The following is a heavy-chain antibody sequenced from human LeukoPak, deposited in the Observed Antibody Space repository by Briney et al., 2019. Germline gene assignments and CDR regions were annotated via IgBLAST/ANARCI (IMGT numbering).Heavy chain of an antibody. J-gene: IGHJ4*02. Sequence: SETLSLTCTVSGGSISSYYWSWIRQPAGKGLEWIGRIYTSGSTNYNPSLKSRVTMSVDTSKNQFSLKLSPVTAADTAVYYCARDTDYYDSSGYYNYFDYWGQGTLVTVSS. CDR2: IYTSGST. V-gene: IGHV4-4*07. D-gene: IGHD3-22*01. CDR1: GGSISSYY. CDR3: ARDTDYYDSSGYYNYFDY.